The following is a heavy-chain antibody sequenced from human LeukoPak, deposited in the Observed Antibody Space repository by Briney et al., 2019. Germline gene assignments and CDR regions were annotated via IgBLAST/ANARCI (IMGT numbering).Heavy chain of an antibody. CDR3: AKEVGYDGYYYMDV. D-gene: IGHD3-22*01. CDR1: EFTFSNYA. J-gene: IGHJ6*03. CDR2: ISGSGGST. V-gene: IGHV3-23*01. Sequence: GGSLRLSCAASEFTFSNYAMSWVRQAPGKGLELVSPISGSGGSTHYGDSVKGRFTISRDNSKNTLNLQMNSLGDEDAAVYYCAKEVGYDGYYYMDVWGKGTTVTASS.